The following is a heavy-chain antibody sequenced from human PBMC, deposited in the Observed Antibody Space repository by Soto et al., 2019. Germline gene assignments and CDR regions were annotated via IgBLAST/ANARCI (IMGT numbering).Heavy chain of an antibody. V-gene: IGHV1-3*01. CDR1: GYTFTSYV. Sequence: QVQLVQSGAEVNKPGAPVKVPCKTSGYTFTSYVMHWVRQAPGQRLEWMGWINAGNGNTKYSQKFQGRVTIARDTPASTAYMELSSLRSEVRAVYFCARASRWFVTDYWGQGALVTGSS. J-gene: IGHJ4*02. CDR2: INAGNGNT. D-gene: IGHD6-13*01. CDR3: ARASRWFVTDY.